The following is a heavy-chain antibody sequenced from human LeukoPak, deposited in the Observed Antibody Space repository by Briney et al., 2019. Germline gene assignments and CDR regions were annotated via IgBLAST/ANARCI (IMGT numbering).Heavy chain of an antibody. Sequence: GGSLRLSCAASGFSVSSNYLSWVRQAPGKGLEWVSVIYVGGSTYYADSVKGRFTISRDNSKSTLYLQMNSLRTDDTAEYYCAKSPQPTVPNHFDYWGQGTLVTVSS. CDR2: IYVGGST. D-gene: IGHD4-11*01. CDR3: AKSPQPTVPNHFDY. CDR1: GFSVSSNY. V-gene: IGHV3-53*01. J-gene: IGHJ4*02.